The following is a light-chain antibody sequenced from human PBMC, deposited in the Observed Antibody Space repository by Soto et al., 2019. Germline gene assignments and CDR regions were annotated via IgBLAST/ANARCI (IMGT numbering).Light chain of an antibody. V-gene: IGKV3-15*01. CDR3: QQYNNWPPVT. CDR1: QSVNSN. J-gene: IGKJ1*01. CDR2: GAS. Sequence: TVMTQSPATLSVSPGERATLSCRASQSVNSNLAWYQQKSGQAPRLLIYGASTRATGIPARFSGSGSGTEFTLNISSLQSEDFAVYYCQQYNNWPPVTFGQGTKVEIK.